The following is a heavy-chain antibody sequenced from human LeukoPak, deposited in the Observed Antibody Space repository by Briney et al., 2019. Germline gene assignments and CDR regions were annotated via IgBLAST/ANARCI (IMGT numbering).Heavy chain of an antibody. J-gene: IGHJ3*02. D-gene: IGHD1-26*01. Sequence: GGSLRLPCAASGFTFSSYWMHWVRQAPGKGLVWVSRINSDGSSTSYADSVKGRFTISRDNAKNTLYLQMNSLRAEDTAVYYCARDPGWAHAFDIWGQGTMVTVSS. CDR1: GFTFSSYW. V-gene: IGHV3-74*01. CDR3: ARDPGWAHAFDI. CDR2: INSDGSST.